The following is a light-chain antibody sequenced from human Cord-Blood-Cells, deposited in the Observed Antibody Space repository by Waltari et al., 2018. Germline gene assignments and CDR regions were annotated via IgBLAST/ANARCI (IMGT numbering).Light chain of an antibody. CDR2: GNG. CDR3: QSYDSSLSGWV. Sequence: QSVLTQPPSVSGAPGQRVTISCTGSSSNIGAGYDVHWYQQLPGPAPKLLIYGNGNRPSVVPDRFSGSKSGTSASLAITGLQAEDEADYYCQSYDSSLSGWVFGGGTKLTVL. J-gene: IGLJ2*01. V-gene: IGLV1-40*01. CDR1: SSNIGAGYD.